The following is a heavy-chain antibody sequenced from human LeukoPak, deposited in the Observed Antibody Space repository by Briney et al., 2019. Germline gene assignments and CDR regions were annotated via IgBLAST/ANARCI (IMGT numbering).Heavy chain of an antibody. Sequence: SETLSLTCTVSGGSISSYYWSWIRQPPGKGLEWIGYIYYSGSTNYNPSLKSRVTISVDTSKNQFSLKLSSVTAADTAVYYCARDRLGGTAQDYWGQGTLVTVS. V-gene: IGHV4-59*01. D-gene: IGHD3-16*01. CDR2: IYYSGST. J-gene: IGHJ4*02. CDR3: ARDRLGGTAQDY. CDR1: GGSISSYY.